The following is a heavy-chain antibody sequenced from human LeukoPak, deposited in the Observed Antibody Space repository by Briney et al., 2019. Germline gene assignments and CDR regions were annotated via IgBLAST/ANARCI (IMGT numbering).Heavy chain of an antibody. J-gene: IGHJ6*03. D-gene: IGHD2-2*01. CDR1: GYTFTGYY. Sequence: ASVKVSCKASGYTFTGYYMHWVRQAPGQGLEWMGWINPNSGGTNYAQKFQGRVTMTRDTSISTAYMELSRLRSDDTAVYYCASQVVPAAFYYYYMDVWGKGTTVTVSS. V-gene: IGHV1-2*02. CDR3: ASQVVPAAFYYYYMDV. CDR2: INPNSGGT.